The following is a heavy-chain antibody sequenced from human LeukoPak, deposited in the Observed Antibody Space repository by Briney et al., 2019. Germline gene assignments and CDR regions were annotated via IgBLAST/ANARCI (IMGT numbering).Heavy chain of an antibody. CDR1: GFTVSSNY. J-gene: IGHJ4*02. V-gene: IGHV3-53*01. CDR2: IYSGGST. Sequence: GGSLRLSCAASGFTVSSNYMSWVRQAPGKGLEGVSVIYSGGSTYYADSVKGRFTISRDNSKNTLYLQMNSLRAEDTAVYYCAKGQSNWNEYYFDYWGQGTLVTVSS. D-gene: IGHD1-20*01. CDR3: AKGQSNWNEYYFDY.